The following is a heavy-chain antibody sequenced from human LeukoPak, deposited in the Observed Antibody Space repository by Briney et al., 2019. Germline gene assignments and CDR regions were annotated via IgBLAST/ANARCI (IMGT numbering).Heavy chain of an antibody. Sequence: GGSLRLSCAASGFTVSSNHMSWVRQAPGKGLECVSVIHNGGNIDYADSVKGRFTISRDISKNTVYLQMNSLRAEDTAVYYCATQGSSGWPGIFDNWGQGTLVIVSS. J-gene: IGHJ4*02. CDR1: GFTVSSNH. D-gene: IGHD6-19*01. CDR2: IHNGGNI. CDR3: ATQGSSGWPGIFDN. V-gene: IGHV3-53*01.